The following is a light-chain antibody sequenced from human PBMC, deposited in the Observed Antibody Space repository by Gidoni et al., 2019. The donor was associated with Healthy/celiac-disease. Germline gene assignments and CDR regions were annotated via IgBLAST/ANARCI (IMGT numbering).Light chain of an antibody. CDR1: RSVSSN. CDR2: GAS. V-gene: IGKV3-15*01. Sequence: EIVMTQSPATLSVSPGERATLSCRASRSVSSNLAWYQQKPGQAPRLLIYGASTRATGIPARFSGSGSGTEFTLTISSLQSEDFAVYHCQQYNNWPLTFXGXTKVXIK. J-gene: IGKJ4*01. CDR3: QQYNNWPLT.